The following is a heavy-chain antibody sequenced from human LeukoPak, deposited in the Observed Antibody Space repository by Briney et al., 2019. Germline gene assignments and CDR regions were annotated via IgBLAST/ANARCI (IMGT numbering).Heavy chain of an antibody. CDR3: ANIAVAGNFDY. CDR1: GFTFSSYA. CDR2: ISYDGSNK. J-gene: IGHJ4*02. V-gene: IGHV3-30-3*01. Sequence: SLRLSCAASGFTFSSYAMHWVRQAPGKGLEGVAVISYDGSNKYYADSVKGRFTISRDNSKNTLYLQMNSLRAEDTAVYYCANIAVAGNFDYWGQGTLVTVSS. D-gene: IGHD6-19*01.